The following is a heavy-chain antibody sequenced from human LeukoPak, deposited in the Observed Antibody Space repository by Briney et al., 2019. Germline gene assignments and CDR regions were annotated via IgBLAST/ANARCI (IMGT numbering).Heavy chain of an antibody. V-gene: IGHV4-34*01. CDR1: GGSFSGYY. CDR2: INHSGST. Sequence: PSETLSLTCAVYGGSFSGYYWSWIRQPPGKGLEGIGEINHSGSTNYNPSLKSRVTISVDTSKNQFSLKLSSVTAADTAVYYCARGRYYDFWSGYPTDYYYYGMDVWGQGTTVTVSS. J-gene: IGHJ6*02. D-gene: IGHD3-3*01. CDR3: ARGRYYDFWSGYPTDYYYYGMDV.